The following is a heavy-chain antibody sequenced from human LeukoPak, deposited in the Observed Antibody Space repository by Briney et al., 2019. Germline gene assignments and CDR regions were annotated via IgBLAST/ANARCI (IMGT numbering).Heavy chain of an antibody. V-gene: IGHV1-69*04. CDR3: ARVRFEQVLGYCSSNSCRKWGLYFDY. Sequence: SVKVSCKASGGTFSSYAISWVRQAPGQGLEWMGRIMPILGIANYAQKFQGRVTITADKSTSTAYMELSSLRSEETAVYYCARVRFEQVLGYCSSNSCRKWGLYFDYWGQGTLVTVSS. D-gene: IGHD2-2*01. CDR1: GGTFSSYA. CDR2: IMPILGIA. J-gene: IGHJ4*02.